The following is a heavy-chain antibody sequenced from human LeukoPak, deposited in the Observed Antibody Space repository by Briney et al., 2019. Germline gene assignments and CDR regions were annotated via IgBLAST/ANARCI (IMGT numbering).Heavy chain of an antibody. J-gene: IGHJ5*02. Sequence: SETLSLTCTVSGGSISSSSYYWGWIRQPAGKGLEWIGRIYTSGSTNYNPSLKSRVTMSVDTSKNQFSLKLSSVTAADTAVYYCARDSGSGYESHWFDPWGQGTLVTVSS. V-gene: IGHV4-61*02. CDR2: IYTSGST. CDR1: GGSISSSSYY. CDR3: ARDSGSGYESHWFDP. D-gene: IGHD5-12*01.